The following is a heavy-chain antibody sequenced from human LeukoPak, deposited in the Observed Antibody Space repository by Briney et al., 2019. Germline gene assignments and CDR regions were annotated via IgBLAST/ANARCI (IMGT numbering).Heavy chain of an antibody. J-gene: IGHJ5*02. CDR2: IYAGGDT. Sequence: GGSLRLSCAASGFTVSSNFMSWLRQAPGKGLEWVSVIYAGGDTYYADSVKGRFTISRDNSKNTLYLQMNTLRVEDTALYYCARSGVGWFDHWGQGTLVTVSS. CDR1: GFTVSSNF. V-gene: IGHV3-53*01. CDR3: ARSGVGWFDH. D-gene: IGHD3-10*01.